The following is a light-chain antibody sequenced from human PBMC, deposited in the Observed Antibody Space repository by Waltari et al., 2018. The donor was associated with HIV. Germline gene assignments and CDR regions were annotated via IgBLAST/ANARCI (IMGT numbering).Light chain of an antibody. CDR2: KAS. CDR1: QSISSW. J-gene: IGKJ5*01. V-gene: IGKV1-5*03. Sequence: DIQMTQSPSTLSASVGDRVTITCRASQSISSWLAWYQQKPGKAPKLLIYKASSLESGVPSRFSGSGSGTEFTLTSSLQPDDFATYYCQQYNSYSITFGQGTRLEIK. CDR3: QQYNSYSIT.